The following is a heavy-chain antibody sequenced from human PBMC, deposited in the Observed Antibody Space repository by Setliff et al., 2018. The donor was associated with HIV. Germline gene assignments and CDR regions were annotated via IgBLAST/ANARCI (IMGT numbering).Heavy chain of an antibody. Sequence: SETLSLTCTVSGGAISSNKWWSWVRQSPGKGLEWIGEISHSGTANYNASLKSRVTMSIDKSTDQFSLEMRSVTAADTAVYYCARGAEYPNWYFDLWGRGTLVTVSS. CDR2: ISHSGTA. CDR3: ARGAEYPNWYFDL. CDR1: GGAISSNKW. J-gene: IGHJ2*01. V-gene: IGHV4-4*02.